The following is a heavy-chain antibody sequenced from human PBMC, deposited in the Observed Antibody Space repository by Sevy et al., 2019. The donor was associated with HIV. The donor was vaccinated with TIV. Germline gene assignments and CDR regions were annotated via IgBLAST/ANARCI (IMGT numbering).Heavy chain of an antibody. D-gene: IGHD3-3*01. CDR2: ISGSGDNT. Sequence: GGSLRLSCAASGFTFSNYAMNWVRQTPGKGLEWVSSISGSGDNTYYADSVKGRFTISRDFSYNTVTLQMSSLRAEDTAVYYCAKNDNFWSGYLAMDVWGQGTTVTVSS. V-gene: IGHV3-23*01. CDR1: GFTFSNYA. CDR3: AKNDNFWSGYLAMDV. J-gene: IGHJ6*02.